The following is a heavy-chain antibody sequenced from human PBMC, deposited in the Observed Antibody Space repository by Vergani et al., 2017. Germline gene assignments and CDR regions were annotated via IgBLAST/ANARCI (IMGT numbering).Heavy chain of an antibody. Sequence: QLQLQESGPGLVKPSATLSLTCSVSGASIRSSNYYWGWIRQPPGKGLECIAIIYYSGSTYYNPSLKSRVTISVDTSKNQFSLKLRSVTAADTAVYFCARHSTVEWLVKLGWIDPWGQGILVTVSS. CDR3: ARHSTVEWLVKLGWIDP. D-gene: IGHD6-19*01. CDR2: IYYSGST. V-gene: IGHV4-39*01. CDR1: GASIRSSNYY. J-gene: IGHJ5*02.